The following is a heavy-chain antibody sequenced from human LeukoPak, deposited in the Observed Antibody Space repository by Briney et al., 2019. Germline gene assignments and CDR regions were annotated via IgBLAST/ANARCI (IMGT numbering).Heavy chain of an antibody. Sequence: SETLSLTCTVSGGSISSYYWSWIRQPPGKGLEWIGYIYTSGSTNYNPSLKSRVTMSVDTSKNQFSLKLSSVTAADTAVYYCARSRPLGAFDYWGQGTLVTVSS. V-gene: IGHV4-4*08. CDR2: IYTSGST. CDR3: ARSRPLGAFDY. D-gene: IGHD3-16*01. J-gene: IGHJ4*02. CDR1: GGSISSYY.